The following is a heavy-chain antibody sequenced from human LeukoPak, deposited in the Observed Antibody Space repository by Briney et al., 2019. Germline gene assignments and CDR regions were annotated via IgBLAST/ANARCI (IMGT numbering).Heavy chain of an antibody. Sequence: PGGSLRLSCAASGFTVSSYGMHWVRQAPGKGLEWVAFTRFDGNFKYYADSVKGRFTISRDNAKNSLYLQMNSLRAEDTAVYYCARDPSGSYSNWFDPWGQGTLVTVSS. CDR3: ARDPSGSYSNWFDP. J-gene: IGHJ5*02. CDR2: TRFDGNFK. V-gene: IGHV3-30*02. D-gene: IGHD1-26*01. CDR1: GFTVSSYG.